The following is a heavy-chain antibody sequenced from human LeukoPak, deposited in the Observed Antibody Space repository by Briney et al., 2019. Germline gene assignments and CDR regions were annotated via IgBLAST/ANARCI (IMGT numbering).Heavy chain of an antibody. CDR2: ISYDGSNK. CDR1: GFNFKTYA. J-gene: IGHJ5*02. CDR3: AREMEQQLVLRSWFDP. V-gene: IGHV3-30-3*01. Sequence: GGSLRLSCTVSGFNFKTYAMHWVRQAPGKGLEWVAVISYDGSNKYYADSVKGRFTISRDNSKNTLYLQMNSLRAEDTAVYYCAREMEQQLVLRSWFDPWGQGTLVTVSS. D-gene: IGHD6-13*01.